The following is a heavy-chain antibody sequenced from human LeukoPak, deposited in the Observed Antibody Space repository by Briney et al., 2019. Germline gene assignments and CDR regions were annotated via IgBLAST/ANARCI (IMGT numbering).Heavy chain of an antibody. CDR3: AKDRGGGTTWYSGDY. Sequence: GGSLRLSCAASGFTFSSYAMHWVRQAPGKGLEWVAVISYDGSNKYYADSVKGRFTISRDNSKETLYLQMNSLRAEDTAVYYCAKDRGGGTTWYSGDYWGQGTLVTVSS. J-gene: IGHJ4*02. CDR2: ISYDGSNK. CDR1: GFTFSSYA. D-gene: IGHD6-13*01. V-gene: IGHV3-30-3*01.